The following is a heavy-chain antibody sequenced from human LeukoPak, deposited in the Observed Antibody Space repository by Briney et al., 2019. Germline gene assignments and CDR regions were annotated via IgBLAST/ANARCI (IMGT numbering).Heavy chain of an antibody. CDR2: ISDGGSDT. J-gene: IGHJ4*02. D-gene: IGHD4-17*01. CDR3: AKALYGDYSRFDY. V-gene: IGHV3-23*01. CDR1: GFTFSTYA. Sequence: GGSLRLSCAASGFTFSTYAMSWVRQAPGKGLDWVSTISDGGSDTHYADSVKGRFTISRDNSKNTLYLQMNSLRAEDTAVYYCAKALYGDYSRFDYWGQGTLVTVSS.